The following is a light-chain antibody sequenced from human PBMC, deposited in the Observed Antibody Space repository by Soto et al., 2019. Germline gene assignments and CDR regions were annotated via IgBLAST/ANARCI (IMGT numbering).Light chain of an antibody. CDR2: VAS. J-gene: IGKJ3*01. CDR1: QSVSSN. CDR3: QQYNNWPFT. V-gene: IGKV3-15*01. Sequence: EILMTQSPATLSVSPGERATLSCRASQSVSSNLAWYQQKPGQAPRLLIYVASTRATGIPARFSGSGSGTEFTLTNSSLQSEDFAVYYCQQYNNWPFTFGPGTKVDI.